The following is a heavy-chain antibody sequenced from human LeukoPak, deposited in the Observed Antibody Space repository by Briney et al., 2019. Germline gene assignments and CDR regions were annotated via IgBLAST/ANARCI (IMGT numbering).Heavy chain of an antibody. J-gene: IGHJ4*02. D-gene: IGHD3-3*01. V-gene: IGHV1-18*01. Sequence: ASVKVSCKTSGYTFTSYGVSWVRQAPGQGLAWMGWISGYNGVTRYPQTFQDRITMTTDTSASTVYMELKNLTSDDTAVYFCARDFSNFGDFWGQGTLITVSS. CDR2: ISGYNGVT. CDR1: GYTFTSYG. CDR3: ARDFSNFGDF.